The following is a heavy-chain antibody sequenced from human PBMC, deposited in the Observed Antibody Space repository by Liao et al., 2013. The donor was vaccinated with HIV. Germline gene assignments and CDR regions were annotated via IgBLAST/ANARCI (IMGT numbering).Heavy chain of an antibody. V-gene: IGHV4-59*10. Sequence: QVQLQQWGAGLLKPSETLSLTCAVYGGSFSGYYWSWIRQPAGKGLEWIGRIYTSGSTNYIPSLKSRVTMSVDTSKNQFSLKLSSVTAADTAAYFCARLQTIFGVPQTYFDSWGQGILVASPQ. J-gene: IGHJ4*02. CDR3: ARLQTIFGVPQTYFDS. CDR1: GGSFSGYY. CDR2: IYTSGST. D-gene: IGHD3-3*01.